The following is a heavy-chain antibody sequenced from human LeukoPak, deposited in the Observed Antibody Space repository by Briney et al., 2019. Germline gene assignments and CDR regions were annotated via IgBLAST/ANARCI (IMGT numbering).Heavy chain of an antibody. J-gene: IGHJ4*02. Sequence: GGSLRLSCAASGFTFSSYAMSWVRQAPGKGLEWVSSISSTSSYISYADSVKGRCTISRDNAKNSLYLQMNSLRSEDTAVYYCARDGPGSYYFDYWGQGTLVTVSS. CDR2: ISSTSSYI. CDR1: GFTFSSYA. CDR3: ARDGPGSYYFDY. V-gene: IGHV3-21*04. D-gene: IGHD3-10*01.